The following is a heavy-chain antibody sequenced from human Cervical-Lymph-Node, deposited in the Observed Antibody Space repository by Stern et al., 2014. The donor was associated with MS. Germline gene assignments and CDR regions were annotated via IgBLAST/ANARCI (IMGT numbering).Heavy chain of an antibody. D-gene: IGHD6-13*01. CDR2: IYYSGST. V-gene: IGHV4-39*01. J-gene: IGHJ5*02. Sequence: QLQLQESGPGLVKPSETLSLTCTVSGGSISSSSYYWGWIRQPPGKGLEWIGSIYYSGSTYYNPSLKSRVTISVDTSKTQFSLKLSSVTAADTAVYYCARRESSSWSQEGNWFDPWGQGTLVTVSS. CDR1: GGSISSSSYY. CDR3: ARRESSSWSQEGNWFDP.